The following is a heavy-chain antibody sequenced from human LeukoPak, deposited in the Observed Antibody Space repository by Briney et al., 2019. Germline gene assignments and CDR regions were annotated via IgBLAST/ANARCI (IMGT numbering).Heavy chain of an antibody. V-gene: IGHV3-49*04. J-gene: IGHJ4*02. CDR3: TGIDDYVWGSYRYGDY. Sequence: GGSLRLSCAASGFTFSSYAMSWVRQAPGKGLEWVGFIRSKAYGGATEYAASVKGRFTISRDDSKSIAYLQMNSLKTEDTAVYYCTGIDDYVWGSYRYGDYWGQGTLVTVSS. D-gene: IGHD3-16*02. CDR2: IRSKAYGGAT. CDR1: GFTFSSYA.